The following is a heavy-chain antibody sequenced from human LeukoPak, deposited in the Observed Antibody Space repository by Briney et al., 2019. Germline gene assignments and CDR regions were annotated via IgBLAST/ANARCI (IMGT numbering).Heavy chain of an antibody. CDR3: ASESTLAGTGNWFDP. Sequence: SETLSLTCAVSGYSISSGYYWGWIRQPPGKGLEWIGSIYYSGSTYYNPSLKSRVTISVDTSKNQFSLKLSSVIAADTAVYYCASESTLAGTGNWFDPWGQGTLVTVSS. V-gene: IGHV4-38-2*01. CDR1: GYSISSGYY. J-gene: IGHJ5*02. CDR2: IYYSGST. D-gene: IGHD6-13*01.